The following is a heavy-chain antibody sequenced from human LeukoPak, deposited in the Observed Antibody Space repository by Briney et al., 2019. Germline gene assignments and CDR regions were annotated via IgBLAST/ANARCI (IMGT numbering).Heavy chain of an antibody. CDR3: TVWFGELTH. D-gene: IGHD3-10*01. J-gene: IGHJ4*02. CDR1: GYTFTDYN. CDR2: ISPNSGGT. V-gene: IGHV1-2*02. Sequence: VASVKVSCKASGYTFTDYNIHLVRQAPGQGLEWMGWISPNSGGTNYAQKFQGRVTMTRDTSITTAYMELSRLRSDDTAMYYCTVWFGELTHWGQGTRVTVSS.